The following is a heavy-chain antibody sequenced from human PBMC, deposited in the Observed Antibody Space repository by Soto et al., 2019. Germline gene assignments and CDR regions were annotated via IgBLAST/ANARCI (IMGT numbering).Heavy chain of an antibody. CDR2: IYWDDDK. V-gene: IGHV2-5*02. CDR3: ARRPDSRHGMDV. Sequence: QITLKESGPTLVKSTQTLTLTCTFSGFSLSTSGVAVGWIRQPPGKALEWRAFIYWDDDKRYSPSLKSRLTITKVTSKNQVVLTMTNMDPVDTATYYCARRPDSRHGMDVWGQGTTVTVSS. J-gene: IGHJ6*02. CDR1: GFSLSTSGVA.